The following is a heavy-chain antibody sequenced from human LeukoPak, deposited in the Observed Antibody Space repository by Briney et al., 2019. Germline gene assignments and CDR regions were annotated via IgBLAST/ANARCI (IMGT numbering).Heavy chain of an antibody. CDR3: TTDWLTISPALFDY. CDR2: IKSKTDGGTA. Sequence: GRSLRLSRAASVFTFSNAWMSCVRQAPGRGLEWVGRIKSKTDGGTADYAAPVKGRFTISRDDSRNTLYLQMNSLKTEDTAVYYCTTDWLTISPALFDYWGQGTLVTVSS. CDR1: VFTFSNAW. V-gene: IGHV3-15*01. D-gene: IGHD3-9*01. J-gene: IGHJ4*02.